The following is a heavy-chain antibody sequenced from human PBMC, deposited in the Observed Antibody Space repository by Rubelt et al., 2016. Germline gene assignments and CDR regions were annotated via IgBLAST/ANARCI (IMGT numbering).Heavy chain of an antibody. Sequence: QVQLVQSGAEVKKPGSSVKVSCKASGGTFSSYAISWVRQAPGQGLEWMGGINPNSGGTNYAQKFQGRVTMTRDTSISTAYMELSRLRSDDTAVYYCAREEGLTIFGHYGMDVWGQGTTVTVSS. CDR1: GGTFSSYA. CDR2: INPNSGGT. J-gene: IGHJ6*02. CDR3: AREEGLTIFGHYGMDV. V-gene: IGHV1-2*02. D-gene: IGHD3-3*01.